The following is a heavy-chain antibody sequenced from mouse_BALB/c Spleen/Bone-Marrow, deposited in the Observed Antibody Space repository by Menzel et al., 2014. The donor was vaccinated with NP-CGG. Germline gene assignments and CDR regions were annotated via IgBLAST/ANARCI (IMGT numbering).Heavy chain of an antibody. CDR3: ASYYYGSSLFAY. Sequence: EVQLVESGAELVKPGAPVKLSCTASGFNIKDTYMHWVKQRPEQGLEWIGRIDPANGNTKYDPKFQGKATITADTSSNTAYLQLSSLTSEDTAVYYCASYYYGSSLFAYWGQGTLVTVSA. CDR1: GFNIKDTY. J-gene: IGHJ3*01. CDR2: IDPANGNT. D-gene: IGHD1-1*01. V-gene: IGHV14-3*02.